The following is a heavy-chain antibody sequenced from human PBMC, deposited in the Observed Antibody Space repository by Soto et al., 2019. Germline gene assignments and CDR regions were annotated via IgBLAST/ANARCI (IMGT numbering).Heavy chain of an antibody. Sequence: RGSLRLSCAASGFTFSSYAMSCVRQAPGKGLEWVSAISGSGGSTYYADSVKGRFTISRDNSKNTLYLQMNSLRAEDTAVYYCAKIDAFWSGFPYGPLDYWGQGTLVTVSS. CDR3: AKIDAFWSGFPYGPLDY. J-gene: IGHJ4*02. CDR2: ISGSGGST. D-gene: IGHD3-3*01. CDR1: GFTFSSYA. V-gene: IGHV3-23*01.